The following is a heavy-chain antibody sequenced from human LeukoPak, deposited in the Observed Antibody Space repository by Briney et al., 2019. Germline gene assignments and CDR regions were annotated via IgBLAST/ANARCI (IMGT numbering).Heavy chain of an antibody. CDR3: ATGAQYGLRGVAYFYFMHV. Sequence: ASVKVSCKAFGYPFTGYYVHWVRQAPGHGLEWMGWVNPRNGGTHSAQKFQGRVSMTGDTSITTAYMELTGLTSDDTAVYYCATGAQYGLRGVAYFYFMHVWGTGTTVTVSS. J-gene: IGHJ6*04. CDR2: VNPRNGGT. D-gene: IGHD3-10*01. V-gene: IGHV1-2*02. CDR1: GYPFTGYY.